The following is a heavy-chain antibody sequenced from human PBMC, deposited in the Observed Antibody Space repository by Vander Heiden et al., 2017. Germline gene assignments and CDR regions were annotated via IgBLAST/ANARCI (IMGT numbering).Heavy chain of an antibody. V-gene: IGHV4-39*01. CDR3: ARSRSGTIDF. CDR2: VYDNGDT. Sequence: QLQLQESGPRLVKPSETLSLTCSVSGGSISSSNYFCGWIRQPPGKGLEWIGSVYDNGDTYYNSSLTSRVTVSVDTSKNQFSLKLTSVTAADTAVYFCARSRSGTIDFWGQGTLVTVSS. J-gene: IGHJ4*02. CDR1: GGSISSSNYF. D-gene: IGHD1-7*01.